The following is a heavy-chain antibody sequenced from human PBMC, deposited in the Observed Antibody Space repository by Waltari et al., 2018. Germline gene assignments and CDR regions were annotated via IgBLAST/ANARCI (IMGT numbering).Heavy chain of an antibody. J-gene: IGHJ4*02. V-gene: IGHV3-64*01. CDR3: AKGPRDDIWGSYPDY. Sequence: EVQLVESGGGLVQPGGSLRISCAASGFTFSSYAMNWVRQAPGKGLEYVSAISSNGGSTYYANSVKGRFTISRDNSKNTLYLQMNSLKTEDTATYFCAKGPRDDIWGSYPDYWGQGTPVTVSS. CDR1: GFTFSSYA. CDR2: ISSNGGST. D-gene: IGHD3-16*02.